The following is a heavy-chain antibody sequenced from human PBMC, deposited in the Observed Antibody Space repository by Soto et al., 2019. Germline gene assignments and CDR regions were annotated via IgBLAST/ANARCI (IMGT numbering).Heavy chain of an antibody. J-gene: IGHJ4*02. V-gene: IGHV4-31*03. CDR1: GDSGDSMTSGHYY. CDR2: IHNTGTT. D-gene: IGHD2-2*01. CDR3: ARLVWSVPAALGYYLDD. Sequence: PSETLSLTCTVSGDSGDSMTSGHYYWTWIRHHPGKGLDWIGYIHNTGTTYYSPSLKSRVTMSVDTSKNHFSMTLSSVTAADTAFYYCARLVWSVPAALGYYLDDWGQGTPVTVSS.